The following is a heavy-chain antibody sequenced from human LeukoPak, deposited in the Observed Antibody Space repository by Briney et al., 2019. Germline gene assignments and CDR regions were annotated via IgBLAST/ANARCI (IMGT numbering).Heavy chain of an antibody. V-gene: IGHV3-23*01. J-gene: IGHJ4*02. CDR3: AKHDHGDSSFDY. D-gene: IGHD4-17*01. CDR2: ISASGGST. Sequence: GGSLRLSCAASGFTFSSYAMSWVRQAPGKRLEWVSGISASGGSTYYADSVKGRFTISRDNSKNTLYLQMNSLRAEDTAVYYCAKHDHGDSSFDYWGQGTLVTVSS. CDR1: GFTFSSYA.